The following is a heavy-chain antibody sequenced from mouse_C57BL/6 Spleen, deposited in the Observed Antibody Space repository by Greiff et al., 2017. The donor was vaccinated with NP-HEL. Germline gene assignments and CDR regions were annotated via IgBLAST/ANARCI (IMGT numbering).Heavy chain of an antibody. V-gene: IGHV5-4*01. CDR1: GFTFSSYA. D-gene: IGHD1-1*01. J-gene: IGHJ4*01. Sequence: EVNLVESGGGLVKPGGSLKLSCAASGFTFSSYAMSWVRQTPEKRLEWVATISDGGSYTYYPDNVKGRFTISRDNAKNNLYLQMSHLKSEDTAMYYCARDYGSSYAMDYWGQGTSVTVSS. CDR3: ARDYGSSYAMDY. CDR2: ISDGGSYT.